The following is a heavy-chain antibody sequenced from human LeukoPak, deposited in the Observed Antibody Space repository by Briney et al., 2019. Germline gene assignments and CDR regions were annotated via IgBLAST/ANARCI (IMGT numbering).Heavy chain of an antibody. D-gene: IGHD5-18*01. Sequence: SQTLSLTCAISGDSVSSNSAAWNWIRQSPSRGLEWLGRTYYRSKWYNDYAVSVKSRITINPDTSKNQFSLQLNSVTAADTAVYYCARSGIQLWSYYYYGMDVWGQGTTVTVSS. V-gene: IGHV6-1*01. CDR1: GDSVSSNSAA. CDR2: TYYRSKWYN. CDR3: ARSGIQLWSYYYYGMDV. J-gene: IGHJ6*02.